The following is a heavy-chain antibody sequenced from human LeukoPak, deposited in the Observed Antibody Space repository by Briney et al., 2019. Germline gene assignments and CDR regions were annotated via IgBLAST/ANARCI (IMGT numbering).Heavy chain of an antibody. V-gene: IGHV3-7*01. J-gene: IGHJ6*03. Sequence: GGSLRLSCAASGFTFSSYWMSWVRQAPGKGLEWVANIKQDGSEKYYVDSVKGRFTISRDNAKNSLYLQMNSLRAEDTAVYYCARDSSSWIYYYYYMDVWGKGTTVTVSS. CDR2: IKQDGSEK. CDR1: GFTFSSYW. D-gene: IGHD6-13*01. CDR3: ARDSSSWIYYYYYMDV.